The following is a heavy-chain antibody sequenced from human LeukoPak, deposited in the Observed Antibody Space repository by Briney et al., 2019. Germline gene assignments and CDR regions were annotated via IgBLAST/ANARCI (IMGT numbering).Heavy chain of an antibody. D-gene: IGHD2-15*01. Sequence: SETLSLTCTVSGGSISSSSYYWGWIRQPSGKGLEWIGSIYYSGSTYYNPSLKSRVTISVDTSKNQFSLKLSSVTAADTAVYYCARQCSGGSCYFYWGQGTLVTVSS. J-gene: IGHJ4*02. CDR2: IYYSGST. CDR3: ARQCSGGSCYFY. CDR1: GGSISSSSYY. V-gene: IGHV4-39*01.